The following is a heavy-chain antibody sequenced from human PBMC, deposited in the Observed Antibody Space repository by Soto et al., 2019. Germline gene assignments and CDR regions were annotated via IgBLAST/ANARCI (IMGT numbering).Heavy chain of an antibody. Sequence: SETLSLTCTVSGGSISSSSYYWGWIRQPPGKELEWIGSIYYSGSTYYNQSLKNRGNISVDTSKNLFSLKLSSVTAADTAVYYCATLRGLGEVSPYFDYWGQGLMVT. CDR1: GGSISSSSYY. V-gene: IGHV4-39*01. CDR3: ATLRGLGEVSPYFDY. J-gene: IGHJ4*02. CDR2: IYYSGST. D-gene: IGHD3-10*01.